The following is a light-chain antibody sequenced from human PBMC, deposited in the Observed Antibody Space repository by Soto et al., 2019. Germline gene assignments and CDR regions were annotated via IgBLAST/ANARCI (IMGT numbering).Light chain of an antibody. Sequence: QTVVTQEPSFSVSPGRTVTLTCGLSSGSVSTSYYPSWYQQTPGQAPRTLIYSTNTRSSGVPDPFSGSILGNKAALTITGAQSDDESDYYCVLYMGSGIRVFGERTKLTLL. J-gene: IGLJ3*02. V-gene: IGLV8-61*01. CDR2: STN. CDR3: VLYMGSGIRV. CDR1: SGSVSTSYY.